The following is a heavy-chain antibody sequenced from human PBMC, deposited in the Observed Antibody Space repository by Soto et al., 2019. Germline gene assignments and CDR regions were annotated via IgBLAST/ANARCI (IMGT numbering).Heavy chain of an antibody. CDR1: GGTFGSYA. D-gene: IGHD2-2*01. CDR2: IIPVSGAA. Sequence: QVQLVQSGAEVKKPGSSVKVSCKASGGTFGSYAFSWVRQAPGQGLEWMGGIIPVSGAAHYAQKFQGRVTITADEPTSTAYMELGSLIAQDTPVYYCATALGCRSTSCALDYWGQGTRVIVSS. V-gene: IGHV1-69*01. J-gene: IGHJ4*02. CDR3: ATALGCRSTSCALDY.